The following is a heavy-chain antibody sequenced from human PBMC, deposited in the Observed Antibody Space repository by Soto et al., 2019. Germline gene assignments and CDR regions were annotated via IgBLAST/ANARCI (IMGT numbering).Heavy chain of an antibody. CDR2: ISAYNGNT. J-gene: IGHJ4*02. Sequence: ASVKVSCKASGCTFTSYGISWVRQAPGQGLEWMGWISAYNGNTNYAQKLQGRVTMTTDTSTSTAYMELRSLRSDDTAVYYCARDKGGITGTTWSYWGQGTLVTVSS. D-gene: IGHD1-7*01. V-gene: IGHV1-18*01. CDR3: ARDKGGITGTTWSY. CDR1: GCTFTSYG.